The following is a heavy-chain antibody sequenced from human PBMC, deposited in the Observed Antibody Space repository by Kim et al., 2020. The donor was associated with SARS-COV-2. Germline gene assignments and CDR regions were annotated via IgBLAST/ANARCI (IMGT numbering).Heavy chain of an antibody. CDR2: INHSGST. CDR3: ARKFQGCSSTSCYMTAYY. CDR1: GGSFSGYY. Sequence: SETLSLTCAVYGGSFSGYYWSWIRQPPGKGLEWIGEINHSGSTNYNPSLKSRVTISVDTSKNQFSLKLSSVTAADTAVYYCARKFQGCSSTSCYMTAYY. V-gene: IGHV4-34*01. D-gene: IGHD2-2*02. J-gene: IGHJ6*01.